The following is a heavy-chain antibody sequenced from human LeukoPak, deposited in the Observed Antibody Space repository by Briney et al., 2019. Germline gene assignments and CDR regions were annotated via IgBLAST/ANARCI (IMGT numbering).Heavy chain of an antibody. CDR2: IYYSGST. J-gene: IGHJ3*02. CDR3: ARDLSSDSSGWYLKGAFDI. CDR1: GGSISSYC. Sequence: PSETLSLTCSVSGGSISSYCWSWIRQPPGKGLEWIGYIYYSGSTNYNPSLKSRVTISVDTSKNQFSLKLSSVTAADTAVYYCARDLSSDSSGWYLKGAFDIWGQGTMVTVSS. V-gene: IGHV4-59*01. D-gene: IGHD6-19*01.